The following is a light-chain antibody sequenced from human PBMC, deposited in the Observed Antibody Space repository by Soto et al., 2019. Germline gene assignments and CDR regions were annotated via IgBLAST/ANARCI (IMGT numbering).Light chain of an antibody. Sequence: QSALTQPPSASGSPGQSVTISCTGTSSDVGGYNYVSRYQQHPGKAPKLIIYDVSKWPSGVPDRFSGSKSGNTASLTVSGLQTEDEADYYCSSYSGSNNFVFGTGTKLTVL. V-gene: IGLV2-8*01. J-gene: IGLJ1*01. CDR2: DVS. CDR3: SSYSGSNNFV. CDR1: SSDVGGYNY.